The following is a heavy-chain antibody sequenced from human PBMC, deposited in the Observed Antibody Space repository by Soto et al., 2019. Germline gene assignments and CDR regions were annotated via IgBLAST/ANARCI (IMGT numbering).Heavy chain of an antibody. D-gene: IGHD3-9*01. Sequence: GGSLRLSCAASGFTFSGSAMHWVRQASGKGLEWVGRIRSKANSYATAYAASVKGRFTISRDDSKNTAYLQMNSLKTEDTAVYYCTRHYDILTGYPSGMDVWGQGTTVTVYS. J-gene: IGHJ6*02. V-gene: IGHV3-73*01. CDR1: GFTFSGSA. CDR2: IRSKANSYAT. CDR3: TRHYDILTGYPSGMDV.